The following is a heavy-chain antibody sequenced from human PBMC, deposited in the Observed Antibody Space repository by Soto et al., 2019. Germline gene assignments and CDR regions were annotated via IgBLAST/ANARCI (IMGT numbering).Heavy chain of an antibody. D-gene: IGHD6-6*01. V-gene: IGHV3-21*06. J-gene: IGHJ6*02. CDR1: GFRFSDYR. Sequence: GGSLRLSCATWGFRFSDYRMNWVRQATGKWLEWVSSISGSGKDTFYRDSVKGLFPISRDNAESSLVLQMNSLTVDDTPAYHCATVPLVRTSSYHCGMDVWGPGTTVPVSS. CDR3: ATVPLVRTSSYHCGMDV. CDR2: ISGSGKDT.